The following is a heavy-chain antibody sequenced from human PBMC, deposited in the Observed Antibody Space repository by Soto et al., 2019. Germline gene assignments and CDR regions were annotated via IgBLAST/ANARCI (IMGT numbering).Heavy chain of an antibody. V-gene: IGHV3-21*01. CDR1: GFTFSTYS. J-gene: IGHJ2*01. CDR2: ISSTSSYI. Sequence: EVQLVESGGGLVKPGGSLRLSCVASGFTFSTYSMNWVRQAPGKGLEWVSSISSTSSYIYYADSVKGRFTVSRDNAKNSLYLQMNSLRAEDTAVYYCARKYYGGTYWYFDLWGRGTLVTVSS. D-gene: IGHD4-17*01. CDR3: ARKYYGGTYWYFDL.